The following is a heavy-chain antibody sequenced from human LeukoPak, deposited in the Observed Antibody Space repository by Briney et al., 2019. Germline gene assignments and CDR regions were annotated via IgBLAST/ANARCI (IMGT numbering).Heavy chain of an antibody. CDR3: ASPKDPYYDSSGYYSY. J-gene: IGHJ4*02. Sequence: ASVKVSCKVSGDTLNELSMHWVRQAPGKGLEWMGGSDPEDGEITYAQKFQGRVTITADESTSTAYMELSSLRSEDTAVYYCASPKDPYYDSSGYYSYWGQGTLVTVSS. D-gene: IGHD3-22*01. CDR2: SDPEDGEI. CDR1: GDTLNELS. V-gene: IGHV1-24*01.